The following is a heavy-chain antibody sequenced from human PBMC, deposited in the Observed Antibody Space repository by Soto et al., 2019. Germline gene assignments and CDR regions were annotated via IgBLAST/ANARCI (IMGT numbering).Heavy chain of an antibody. CDR1: GGSISSYY. CDR2: IYYSGST. J-gene: IGHJ4*02. Sequence: SETLSLTCTVSGGSISSYYWSWIRQPPGKGLEWIGYIYYSGSTNYNPSLKSRVTISVDTSKNQFSLKLSSVTAADTAVYYCARGDDTTSIFGVVIPFIFDYWGQGTLVTVSS. V-gene: IGHV4-59*01. D-gene: IGHD3-3*01. CDR3: ARGDDTTSIFGVVIPFIFDY.